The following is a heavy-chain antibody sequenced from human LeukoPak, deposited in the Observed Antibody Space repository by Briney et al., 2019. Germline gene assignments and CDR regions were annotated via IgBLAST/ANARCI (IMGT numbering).Heavy chain of an antibody. V-gene: IGHV3-33*01. Sequence: GGSLRLSCAASGFTFSSYGMHWVRKAPGKGLEWVAVIWYDGSYKYYADSVKGRFALSRDSSKNTLYLQMNSLRAEDTAVYYCARDLLYGGNGMDVWGQGTTVTVSS. CDR1: GFTFSSYG. D-gene: IGHD4-23*01. J-gene: IGHJ6*02. CDR3: ARDLLYGGNGMDV. CDR2: IWYDGSYK.